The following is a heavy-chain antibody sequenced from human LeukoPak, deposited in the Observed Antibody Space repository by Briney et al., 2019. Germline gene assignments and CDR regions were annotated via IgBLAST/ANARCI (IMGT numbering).Heavy chain of an antibody. J-gene: IGHJ4*02. CDR3: ARRASGSYLVGGSPGYFDY. V-gene: IGHV3-48*04. D-gene: IGHD1-26*01. Sequence: GGSLRLSCAASGFIFSTHSMNWVRQAPGKGLEWVSYISSSSSTIYYADSVKGRFTISRDNAKNSLYLQMNSLRAEDTAVYYCARRASGSYLVGGSPGYFDYWGQGTLVTVSS. CDR2: ISSSSSTI. CDR1: GFIFSTHS.